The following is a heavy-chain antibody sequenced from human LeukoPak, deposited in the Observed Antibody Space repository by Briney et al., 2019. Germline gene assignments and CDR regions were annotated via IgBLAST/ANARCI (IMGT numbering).Heavy chain of an antibody. CDR2: ISSSSSYI. D-gene: IGHD5-18*01. J-gene: IGHJ6*02. CDR1: GFTFSSYS. CDR3: ERNAALYSYGFYYYYGMDV. Sequence: GGALRLSCAASGFTFSSYSMNWVRPAPGKGREGVSSISSSSSYIYYVDSVKGRFTISRDNAKNSLYLQMNSLRAEDTAVYYCERNAALYSYGFYYYYGMDVWGQGTTVTVSS. V-gene: IGHV3-21*01.